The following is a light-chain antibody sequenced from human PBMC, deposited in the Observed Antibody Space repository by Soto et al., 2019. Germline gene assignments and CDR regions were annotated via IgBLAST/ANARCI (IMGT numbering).Light chain of an antibody. V-gene: IGKV3-15*01. Sequence: ERVMTQSPATLSVSPGERATLSCRASQSISSNLAWYQQKPGQAPRLLIYGASTRATGIPARFSGGGSGTEFTLTITSLQSEDFAVYYCHQYNGWPRTFGQGTKVEI. CDR3: HQYNGWPRT. CDR1: QSISSN. J-gene: IGKJ1*01. CDR2: GAS.